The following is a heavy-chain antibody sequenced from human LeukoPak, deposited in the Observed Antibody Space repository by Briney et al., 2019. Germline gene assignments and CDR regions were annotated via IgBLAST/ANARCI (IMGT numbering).Heavy chain of an antibody. D-gene: IGHD3-10*01. J-gene: IGHJ4*02. CDR2: TYSRSQWHT. V-gene: IGHV6-1*01. CDR3: ARALGPYGSGTAFYFDN. Sequence: SQTLSLTCAISGDSVSRNTAVWNWLRQSPSRGLEWLGKTYSRSQWHTDYAVSVKDRITINSDTSKNQFSLQLTSVTAADTAVYYCARALGPYGSGTAFYFDNWGRGTLITVSS. CDR1: GDSVSRNTAV.